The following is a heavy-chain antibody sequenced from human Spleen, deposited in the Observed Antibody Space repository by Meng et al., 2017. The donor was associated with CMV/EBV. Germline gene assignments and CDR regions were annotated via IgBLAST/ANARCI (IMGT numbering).Heavy chain of an antibody. Sequence: FRGHSVNWVRQAPGQGLECLGWIIPIFGTANYAQKFQGRVTITTDESTSTAYMELSSLRSEDTAVYYCARARPGYYGSGSLGSFDYWGQGTLVTVSS. CDR3: ARARPGYYGSGSLGSFDY. CDR2: IIPIFGTA. D-gene: IGHD3-10*01. J-gene: IGHJ4*02. CDR1: FRGHS. V-gene: IGHV1-69*05.